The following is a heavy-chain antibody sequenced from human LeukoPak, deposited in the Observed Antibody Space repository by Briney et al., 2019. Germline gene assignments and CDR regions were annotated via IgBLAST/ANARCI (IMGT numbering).Heavy chain of an antibody. CDR3: ARDSVDGNWFDP. D-gene: IGHD2-21*01. J-gene: IGHJ5*02. CDR2: IYYSGST. CDR1: GGSISSYY. V-gene: IGHV4-59*12. Sequence: PSETLSLTCTVSGGSISSYYWSWIRQPPGKGLEWVGYIYYSGSTNYNPSLKSRVTISVDTSKNQFSLNLSSVTAADTAVYYCARDSVDGNWFDPWGQGTLVTVSS.